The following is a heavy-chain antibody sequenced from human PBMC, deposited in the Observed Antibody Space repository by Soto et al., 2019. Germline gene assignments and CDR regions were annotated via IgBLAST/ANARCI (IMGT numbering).Heavy chain of an antibody. CDR2: IIPIFGTA. D-gene: IGHD1-26*01. V-gene: IGHV1-69*13. CDR3: ARAIVGPTTTGWLDT. Sequence: SVKVSCKASGGTFSRYAISWVRQAPGQGLEWMGGIIPIFGTANYAQKFQGRVTITADESTSTAYMELSSLRFEDTAVYYCARAIVGPTTTGWLDTWGQGTLVTVSS. CDR1: GGTFSRYA. J-gene: IGHJ5*02.